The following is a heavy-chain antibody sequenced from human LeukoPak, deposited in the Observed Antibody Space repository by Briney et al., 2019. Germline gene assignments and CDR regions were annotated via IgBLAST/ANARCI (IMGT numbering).Heavy chain of an antibody. J-gene: IGHJ5*02. CDR1: GYNFISYH. CDR3: ARSYYDFWNFNYADWFAP. V-gene: IGHV1-2*02. Sequence: ASVKVSCKASGYNFISYHMHWVRQAPGQGLGWMGWINPNNGATNYAQKFQGRVTMTRDPSITTVYMELSRLTSDDTAVYYCARSYYDFWNFNYADWFAPWGQGTLVTVSS. D-gene: IGHD3/OR15-3a*01. CDR2: INPNNGAT.